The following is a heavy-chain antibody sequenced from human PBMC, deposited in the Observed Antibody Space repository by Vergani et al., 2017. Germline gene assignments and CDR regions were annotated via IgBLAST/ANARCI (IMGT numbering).Heavy chain of an antibody. CDR3: ARSYYDFWSGYYSPTLYYYYYMDV. V-gene: IGHV4-39*01. Sequence: QLQLQESGPGLVKPSETLSLTCTVSGGSISSSSYYWGWIRQPPGKGLEWIGSIYYSGSTYYNPSLKSRVTISVDTSKNQFSLKLSSVTAADTAVYYCARSYYDFWSGYYSPTLYYYYYMDVWGKGTTVTVSS. J-gene: IGHJ6*03. CDR1: GGSISSSSYY. D-gene: IGHD3-3*01. CDR2: IYYSGST.